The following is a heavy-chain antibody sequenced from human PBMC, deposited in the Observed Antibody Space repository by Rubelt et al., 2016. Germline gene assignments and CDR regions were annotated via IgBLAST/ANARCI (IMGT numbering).Heavy chain of an antibody. CDR1: GYAFTGYS. Sequence: QVHLVQSGAEVQKPGASVKVSCKASGYAFTGYSIHWVRQAPGQGLEWMAQINPNTGGTSFAQKFQGRVTMTRDTSVSTAYMELSRLKSNDTALDFCARGPDYGDTGWSDTEGQGTRITVST. J-gene: IGHJ5*02. V-gene: IGHV1-2*06. D-gene: IGHD4-17*01. CDR3: ARGPDYGDTGWSDT. CDR2: INPNTGGT.